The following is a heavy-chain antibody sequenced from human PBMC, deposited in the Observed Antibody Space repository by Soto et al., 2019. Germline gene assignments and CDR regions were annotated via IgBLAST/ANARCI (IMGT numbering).Heavy chain of an antibody. Sequence: QVQLVQSGAEVKKPGSSVKVSGKASGDTFSSDASSWVRQAPGQGLEWMGGIIPIFGTANYAQKFEGRVTITADESTSTAYMERSRLRSDDTAVYYCARSPPYQPRLEILVYWGQGPLVTVYS. J-gene: IGHJ4*02. CDR3: ARSPPYQPRLEILVY. CDR2: IIPIFGTA. V-gene: IGHV1-69*12. CDR1: GDTFSSDA. D-gene: IGHD6-25*01.